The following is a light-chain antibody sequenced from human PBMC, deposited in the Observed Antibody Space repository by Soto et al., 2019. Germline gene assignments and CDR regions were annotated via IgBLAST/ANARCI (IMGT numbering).Light chain of an antibody. V-gene: IGLV2-8*01. J-gene: IGLJ1*01. CDR1: SSDVGGYNY. CDR2: EVS. CDR3: SSYAGSKNYV. Sequence: QSALTQPPSASGSPGQSVTISCTGTSSDVGGYNYVSRYQQHPGKAPKLMIYEVSKRPSGVPDRFSGSKSGNTASLTVSGLQAEDEADYYCSSYAGSKNYVFGTETKVTV.